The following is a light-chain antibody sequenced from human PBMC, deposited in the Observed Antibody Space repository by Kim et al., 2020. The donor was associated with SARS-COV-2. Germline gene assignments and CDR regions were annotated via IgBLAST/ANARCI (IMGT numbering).Light chain of an antibody. CDR3: QHYNNWPSIT. CDR1: QSVANN. V-gene: IGKV3-15*01. CDR2: GAS. J-gene: IGKJ4*01. Sequence: VSPGERATLSCRASQSVANNLAWYQQKPGQAPRLLIHGASTRATGIPGRFSGSGSGTEFTLTISSLQSEDFAVYYCQHYNNWPSITFGGGTKVEI.